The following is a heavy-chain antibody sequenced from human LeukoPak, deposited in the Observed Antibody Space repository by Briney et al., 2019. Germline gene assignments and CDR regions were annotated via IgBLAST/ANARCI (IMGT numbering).Heavy chain of an antibody. V-gene: IGHV3-30-3*01. Sequence: LGGSLRLSCTAPGFTFRSYAMHWVRQAPGKGLEWVAIISYDGSSKYHADSVKGRFSISRDNSKNTLYLQMNSLRAEDTAVYYCARDGYYDGSGYDWGQGTLVTVSS. CDR3: ARDGYYDGSGYD. J-gene: IGHJ4*02. D-gene: IGHD3-22*01. CDR2: ISYDGSSK. CDR1: GFTFRSYA.